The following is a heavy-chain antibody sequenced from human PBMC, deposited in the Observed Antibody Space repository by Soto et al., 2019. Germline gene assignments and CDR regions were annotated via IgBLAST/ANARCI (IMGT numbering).Heavy chain of an antibody. Sequence: PSETLSLTCTVSGDSISSHYWSWIRQPPGKGLEWIGFGSTKYNPSLKSRIRISVDTSKNQFSLNLTSATAADTAVYYCARVSTSASGWFNTWGQGALVTVSS. V-gene: IGHV4-59*11. CDR1: GDSISSHY. J-gene: IGHJ5*02. D-gene: IGHD3-10*01. CDR3: ARVSTSASGWFNT. CDR2: GST.